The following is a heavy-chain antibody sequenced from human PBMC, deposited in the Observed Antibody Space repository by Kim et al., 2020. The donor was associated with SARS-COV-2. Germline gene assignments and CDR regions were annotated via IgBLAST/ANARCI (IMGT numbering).Heavy chain of an antibody. CDR3: ARDCSSTSCPYYYYGMDV. V-gene: IGHV3-11*06. Sequence: KGRFTISRDNAKNSLYLQMNSLRAEDTAVYYCARDCSSTSCPYYYYGMDVWGQGTTVTVSS. D-gene: IGHD2-2*01. J-gene: IGHJ6*02.